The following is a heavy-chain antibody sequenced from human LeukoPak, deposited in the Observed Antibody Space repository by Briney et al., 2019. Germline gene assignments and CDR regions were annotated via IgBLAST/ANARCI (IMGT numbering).Heavy chain of an antibody. Sequence: GRSLRLSCAASRFIFGAFALHWVRQAPGKGLEWVAGILFDGSNKYYADAVKGRFTISRDNSKNTLYLQMNSLRAEDTAVYYCAKGDYYDSSGPYYFDYWGQGTLVTVSS. CDR1: RFIFGAFA. J-gene: IGHJ4*02. D-gene: IGHD3-22*01. V-gene: IGHV3-30-3*01. CDR2: ILFDGSNK. CDR3: AKGDYYDSSGPYYFDY.